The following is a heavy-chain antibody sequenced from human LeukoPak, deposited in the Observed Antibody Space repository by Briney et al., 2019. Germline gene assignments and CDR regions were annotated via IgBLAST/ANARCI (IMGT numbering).Heavy chain of an antibody. V-gene: IGHV4-59*01. J-gene: IGHJ4*02. Sequence: PSETLSLTCTVYGGSISSYYWGWIRQPPGKGLEWIGYIYYIGSTNYNPSLKSRVTISVDTSKNQFSLKLSSVTAADTAVYYCARGYYDSSGYYGYYFDYWGQGTLVTVSS. CDR1: GGSISSYY. CDR3: ARGYYDSSGYYGYYFDY. CDR2: IYYIGST. D-gene: IGHD3-22*01.